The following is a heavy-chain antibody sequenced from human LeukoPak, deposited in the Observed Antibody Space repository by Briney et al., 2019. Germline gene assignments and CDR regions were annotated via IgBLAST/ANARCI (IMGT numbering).Heavy chain of an antibody. V-gene: IGHV3-23*01. J-gene: IGHJ4*02. CDR2: MSGSGGST. Sequence: GGSLRLSCAASGFTFSSYAMSWVRQAPGKGLEWVSGMSGSGGSTYYADSVKGRFTISRDNSKNTLYLQMNSLRAEDTAVYYCAKDLDSSGYYDYWGQGTLVTVSS. CDR1: GFTFSSYA. CDR3: AKDLDSSGYYDY. D-gene: IGHD3-22*01.